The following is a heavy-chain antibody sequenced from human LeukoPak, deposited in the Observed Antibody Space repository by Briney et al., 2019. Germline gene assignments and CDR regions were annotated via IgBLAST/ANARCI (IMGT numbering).Heavy chain of an antibody. V-gene: IGHV1-69*13. Sequence: ASVKVSCKASGGTFSSYAISWVRQAPGQGLEWMGGIIPIFGTANYAQKFQGRVTITADESTSTAYMELSSLRSEDTAVYYCATPLTTVTKPLVYWGQGTQVTVSS. D-gene: IGHD4-17*01. CDR1: GGTFSSYA. J-gene: IGHJ4*02. CDR2: IIPIFGTA. CDR3: ATPLTTVTKPLVY.